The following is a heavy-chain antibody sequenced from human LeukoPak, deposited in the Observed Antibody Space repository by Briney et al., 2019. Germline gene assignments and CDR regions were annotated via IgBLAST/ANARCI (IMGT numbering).Heavy chain of an antibody. CDR1: GGSFSGYY. J-gene: IGHJ1*01. CDR3: ARTSLLWFGELLYSPAEYFQH. D-gene: IGHD3-10*01. Sequence: PSDTLSLTCAVYGGSFSGYYRSWIRQPPGKGLEWIGEINHSGSTNYNPSLKSRVTISVDTSKNQFSLKLSSVTAADTAVYYCARTSLLWFGELLYSPAEYFQHWGQGTLVTVSS. V-gene: IGHV4-34*01. CDR2: INHSGST.